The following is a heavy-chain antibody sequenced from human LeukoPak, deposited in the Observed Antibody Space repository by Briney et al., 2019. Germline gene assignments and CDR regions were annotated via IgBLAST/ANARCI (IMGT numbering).Heavy chain of an antibody. CDR3: AKGTSSGWYFDY. CDR2: IRYDGSNK. Sequence: PGGSLRLSCAASGFTFSSYGMHWVRQAPGKGLEWVAFIRYDGSNKYYADSVKGRFTISRDNSKNTPYLQMNSLRAEDTAVYYCAKGTSSGWYFDYWGQGTLVTVSS. J-gene: IGHJ4*02. D-gene: IGHD6-19*01. CDR1: GFTFSSYG. V-gene: IGHV3-30*02.